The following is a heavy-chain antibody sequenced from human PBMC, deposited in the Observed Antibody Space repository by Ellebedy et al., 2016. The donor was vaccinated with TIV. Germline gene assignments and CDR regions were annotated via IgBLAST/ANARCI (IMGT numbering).Heavy chain of an antibody. CDR2: ISGSGGTI. CDR1: GFIFSDYY. D-gene: IGHD4-17*01. J-gene: IGHJ1*01. V-gene: IGHV3-11*01. Sequence: GESLKISCVASGFIFSDYYMTWIRQAPGKGLEWLSYISGSGGTIFLADSVKGRFAISRDNAKSSLYLQLDSLRVEDTAVYYCARGLRFGDYVKYFQHWGQGTLVTVSS. CDR3: ARGLRFGDYVKYFQH.